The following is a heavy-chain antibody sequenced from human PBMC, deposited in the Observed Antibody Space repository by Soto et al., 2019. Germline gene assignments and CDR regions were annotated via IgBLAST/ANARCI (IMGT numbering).Heavy chain of an antibody. Sequence: EVQLVESGGGLVQRGGSLRLSCAASGFTFRNCWMSWVRQTPGEGLECVGNIKEDGGEKNYVDSVKGRFTISRDNAKNSLNLQMDSLRAEDTAVYYCARDRDNWNDSDYWGQGTVVTVSS. V-gene: IGHV3-7*01. D-gene: IGHD1-20*01. CDR2: IKEDGGEK. J-gene: IGHJ4*02. CDR3: ARDRDNWNDSDY. CDR1: GFTFRNCW.